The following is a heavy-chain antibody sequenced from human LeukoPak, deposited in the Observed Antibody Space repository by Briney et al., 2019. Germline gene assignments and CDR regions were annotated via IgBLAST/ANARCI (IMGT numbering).Heavy chain of an antibody. V-gene: IGHV5-51*01. CDR3: ARLGSTSRYNWFDP. CDR1: GYIFAKYW. Sequence: GESLKISCKASGYIFAKYWIGWVRQMPGKGLEWMGIIYPGDSDTRYGPSFQGQVTISADKSISTAYLQWSSLKASDTAMYYCARLGSTSRYNWFDPWGRGTLVTVSS. D-gene: IGHD2-2*01. J-gene: IGHJ5*02. CDR2: IYPGDSDT.